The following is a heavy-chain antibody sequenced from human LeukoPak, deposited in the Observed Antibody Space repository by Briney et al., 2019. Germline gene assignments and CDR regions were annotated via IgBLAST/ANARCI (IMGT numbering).Heavy chain of an antibody. Sequence: SETLSLTCTVSGSSISSGSYYWSWIRQPAGKGLEWIGRIYTSGSTNYNPSLKSRVTISVDTSKNQFSLKLSSVTAADTAVYYCAREGLGYVWGSYFDYWGQGTLVTVSS. CDR2: IYTSGST. CDR3: AREGLGYVWGSYFDY. V-gene: IGHV4-61*02. D-gene: IGHD3-16*01. CDR1: GSSISSGSYY. J-gene: IGHJ4*02.